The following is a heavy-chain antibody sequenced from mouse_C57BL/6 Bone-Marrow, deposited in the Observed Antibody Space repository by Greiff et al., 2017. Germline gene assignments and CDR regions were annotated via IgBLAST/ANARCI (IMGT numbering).Heavy chain of an antibody. CDR3: ARLGYDYDGAWFAY. Sequence: EVQLQQSGPVLVKPGASVKMSCKASGYTFTDYYMNWVKQSHGKSLEWIGVINPYNGGTSYNQKFKGKATLTVDKSSSTAYMELYSLTSEDSAVYYCARLGYDYDGAWFAYWGQGTLVTVSA. CDR2: INPYNGGT. D-gene: IGHD2-4*01. CDR1: GYTFTDYY. J-gene: IGHJ3*01. V-gene: IGHV1-19*01.